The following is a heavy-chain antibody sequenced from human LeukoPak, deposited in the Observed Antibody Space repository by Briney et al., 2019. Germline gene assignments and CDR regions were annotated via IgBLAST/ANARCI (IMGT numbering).Heavy chain of an antibody. V-gene: IGHV3-23*01. Sequence: GGSLRLSCAASGFTFNSYAMSWVRQPPRKGLEWVSAISNSGGSTNYADSVKGRFTISRDNSKNTLYLQMNSLRAEDTAVYYCAKRSCSGGSCNFDYWGQGTLVTVSS. CDR2: ISNSGGST. CDR1: GFTFNSYA. D-gene: IGHD2-15*01. J-gene: IGHJ4*02. CDR3: AKRSCSGGSCNFDY.